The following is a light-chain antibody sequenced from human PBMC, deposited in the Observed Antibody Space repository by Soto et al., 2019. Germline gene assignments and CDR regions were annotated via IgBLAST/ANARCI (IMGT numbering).Light chain of an antibody. J-gene: IGLJ2*01. CDR2: GNS. CDR1: SSNIGAGYD. V-gene: IGLV1-40*01. Sequence: QAVVTQPPSVSGAPGQRVTISCTGSSSNIGAGYDVHWYQQLPGTAHKLLIYGNSNRPSGVPDRFSGSKSGTSASLAITGLQAEDEADYYCQSYDSSLSGSAVFGGGTKLTVL. CDR3: QSYDSSLSGSAV.